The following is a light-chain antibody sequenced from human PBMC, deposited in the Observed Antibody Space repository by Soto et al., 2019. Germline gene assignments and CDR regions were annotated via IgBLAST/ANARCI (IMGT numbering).Light chain of an antibody. CDR3: QQYNNWPFS. Sequence: DMQMSQSPSTLSASGGDRVTVTCRASQSISSWLAWYQQKPGKAPKLLIYDASTLESGVPSRFTGRGSGTEFTLTISGLQSEDFALYFCQQYNNWPFSFGPGTRLGIK. CDR2: DAS. V-gene: IGKV1-5*01. J-gene: IGKJ5*01. CDR1: QSISSW.